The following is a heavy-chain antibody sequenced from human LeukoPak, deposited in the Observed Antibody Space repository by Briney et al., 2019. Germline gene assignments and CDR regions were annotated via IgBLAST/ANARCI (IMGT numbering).Heavy chain of an antibody. CDR2: ISAYNGNT. Sequence: ASVKVSCEASGYTFTSYGISWVRQAPGQGLEWMGWISAYNGNTNYAQKLQGRVTMTTDTSTSTAYMELRSLRSDDTAVYYCARDRGYYYDSSGYSLHYWGQGTLVTVSS. V-gene: IGHV1-18*01. CDR3: ARDRGYYYDSSGYSLHY. CDR1: GYTFTSYG. J-gene: IGHJ4*02. D-gene: IGHD3-22*01.